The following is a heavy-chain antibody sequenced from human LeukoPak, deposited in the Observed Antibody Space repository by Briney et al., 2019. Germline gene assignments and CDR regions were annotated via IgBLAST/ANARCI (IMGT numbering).Heavy chain of an antibody. CDR1: GGSFSGFY. CDR2: INHSGST. CDR3: ASETGITMSFFLDY. J-gene: IGHJ4*02. D-gene: IGHD3-10*02. V-gene: IGHV4-34*01. Sequence: SETLSLTCAVYGGSFSGFYWSWIRQPPGKGLEWIEEINHSGSTNYNPSLKSRVTISVDTSKNQFSLKLSSVTAADTAVYYCASETGITMSFFLDYWGQGTLVTVSS.